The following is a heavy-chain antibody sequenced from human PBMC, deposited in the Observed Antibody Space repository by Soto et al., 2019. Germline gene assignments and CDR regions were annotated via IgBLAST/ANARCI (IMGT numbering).Heavy chain of an antibody. V-gene: IGHV4-34*01. CDR3: ARLTSTITVASHGRSNWFDP. J-gene: IGHJ5*02. CDR2: IYDTGTT. CDR1: GGSFSGYY. D-gene: IGHD1-20*01. Sequence: PSETLSLTCAVYGGSFSGYYWSWIRQPPGKGLEWIGDIYDTGTTYYNPPLKSRVTISVDTSKNQFSLKLTSVTAADTAVYYCARLTSTITVASHGRSNWFDPWGPGNLVTVSS.